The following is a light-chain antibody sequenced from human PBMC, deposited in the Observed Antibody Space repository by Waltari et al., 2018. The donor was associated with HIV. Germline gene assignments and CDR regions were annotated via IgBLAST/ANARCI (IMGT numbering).Light chain of an antibody. V-gene: IGKV1-33*01. CDR2: DTS. CDR1: QDISNY. CDR3: QEYDYLST. Sequence: DIQMTQSPSSLSASVGDRVTITCQANQDISNYLNWYQQRPGKAPKLLIYDTSNLETGVPSRFSGSGSGTDFTFTISSLQPEDIATYYCQEYDYLSTFGPGTTVDFK. J-gene: IGKJ3*01.